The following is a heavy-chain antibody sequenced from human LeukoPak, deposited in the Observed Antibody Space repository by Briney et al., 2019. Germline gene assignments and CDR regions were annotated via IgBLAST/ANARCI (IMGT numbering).Heavy chain of an antibody. CDR3: ARAGGVVNAFDI. D-gene: IGHD2-8*02. Sequence: PGGSLRLSCAASGFTFSSYNMNWVRQAPGKGLVWVSRINTDGSSTSYADSVKGRFTISRDNAKNTLYLQMNSLRAEDTAVYYCARAGGVVNAFDIWGQGTMVTVSS. CDR2: INTDGSST. CDR1: GFTFSSYN. J-gene: IGHJ3*02. V-gene: IGHV3-74*01.